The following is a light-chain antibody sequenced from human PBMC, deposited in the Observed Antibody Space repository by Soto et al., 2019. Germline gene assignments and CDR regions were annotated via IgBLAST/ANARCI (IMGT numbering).Light chain of an antibody. V-gene: IGKV1-33*01. CDR3: QQYDNLPPKLT. J-gene: IGKJ4*01. CDR1: QDISNY. Sequence: DIQMTQSPSSLSASVGDRVTITCQASQDISNYLNWYQQKTGKAPKLLIYDASNLETGVPSRFSGSGSGTDFTFTISSLQPEDIATYYCQQYDNLPPKLTFGVGTKVEIK. CDR2: DAS.